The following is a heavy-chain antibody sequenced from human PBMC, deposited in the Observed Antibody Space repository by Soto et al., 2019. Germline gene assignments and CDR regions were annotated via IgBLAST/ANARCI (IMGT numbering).Heavy chain of an antibody. CDR2: IYYSGST. CDR1: GGSMSTCY. CDR3: ARVLDGSGSYYIPYYYGMDV. V-gene: IGHV4-59*01. D-gene: IGHD3-10*01. J-gene: IGHJ6*02. Sequence: PETLSLTCTVSGGSMSTCYWSWIRQPPGKRLEWIGYIYYSGSTNYNPSLKSRVTISVDTSKNQFSLKLSSVTAADTAVYYCARVLDGSGSYYIPYYYGMDVWGQGTTVTVS.